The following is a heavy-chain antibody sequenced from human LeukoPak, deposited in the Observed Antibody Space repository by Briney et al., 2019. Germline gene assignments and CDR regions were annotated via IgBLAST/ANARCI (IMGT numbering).Heavy chain of an antibody. CDR1: GGSINNHF. Sequence: ETLSLTCNVSGGSINNHFWSWIRQPPGKGLEWIGFIFSTGSPSSYNPSLNSRVTFSVDTSKNQFSLKVTSVTAADTAVYFCARGGPWTAAGFDYWGQGALVTVSS. D-gene: IGHD6-13*01. V-gene: IGHV4-59*11. CDR2: IFSTGSP. J-gene: IGHJ4*02. CDR3: ARGGPWTAAGFDY.